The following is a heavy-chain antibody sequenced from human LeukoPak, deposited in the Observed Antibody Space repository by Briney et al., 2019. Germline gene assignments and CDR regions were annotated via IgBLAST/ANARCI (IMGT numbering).Heavy chain of an antibody. Sequence: PGGSLRLSCAASGFTFSSYSLNWVRQAPGRGLEWVSSISSSSSYIYYADSVKGRFTISRDNAKNSLYLQMNSLGAEDTAVYYCARDQSDYYDSSAYPRDYWGQGTLVTVSS. CDR3: ARDQSDYYDSSAYPRDY. J-gene: IGHJ4*02. D-gene: IGHD3-22*01. CDR2: ISSSSSYI. CDR1: GFTFSSYS. V-gene: IGHV3-21*01.